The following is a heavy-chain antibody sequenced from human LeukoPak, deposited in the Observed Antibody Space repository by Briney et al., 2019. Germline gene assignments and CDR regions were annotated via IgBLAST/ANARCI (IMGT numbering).Heavy chain of an antibody. J-gene: IGHJ4*02. Sequence: SVKVSCKASGGTFSSYAISWVRQAPGQGLEWMGGIIPIFGAANYAQKFQGRVTITADESTSTAYMELSSLRSEDTAVYYCARASSGWYRILDYWGQGTLVTVSS. CDR2: IIPIFGAA. V-gene: IGHV1-69*13. CDR1: GGTFSSYA. D-gene: IGHD6-19*01. CDR3: ARASSGWYRILDY.